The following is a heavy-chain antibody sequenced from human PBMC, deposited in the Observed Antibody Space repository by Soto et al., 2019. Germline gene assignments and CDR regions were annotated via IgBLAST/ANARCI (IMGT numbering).Heavy chain of an antibody. CDR3: ARGEKSGWSGGYYYYGMDV. J-gene: IGHJ6*02. D-gene: IGHD6-19*01. V-gene: IGHV4-31*03. CDR2: IYYSGST. CDR1: GGSISSGCYY. Sequence: PSETLSLTCTVSGGSISSGCYYWSWIRQHPGKGLEWIGYIYYSGSTNYNPSLKSRVTISVDKSKNQFSLKLSSVTTADTAVYYCARGEKSGWSGGYYYYGMDVWGQGTTVTVSS.